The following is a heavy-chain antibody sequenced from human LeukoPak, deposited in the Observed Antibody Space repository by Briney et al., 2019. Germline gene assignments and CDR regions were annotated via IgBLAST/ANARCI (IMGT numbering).Heavy chain of an antibody. Sequence: GGSLRLSCAASGFTFSSYGVHWVRQATGKGLEWVSAIGTAGDTYYPGSVKGRFTISRENAKNSLYLQMNSLRAGDTAVYYCARSQTGYSSSVNFDYWGQGTLVTVSS. CDR2: IGTAGDT. CDR3: ARSQTGYSSSVNFDY. V-gene: IGHV3-13*01. J-gene: IGHJ4*02. CDR1: GFTFSSYG. D-gene: IGHD6-13*01.